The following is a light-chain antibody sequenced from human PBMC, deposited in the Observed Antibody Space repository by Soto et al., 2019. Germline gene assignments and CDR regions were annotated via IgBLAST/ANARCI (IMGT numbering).Light chain of an antibody. CDR3: QSYDSSLSGV. V-gene: IGLV1-40*01. CDR1: SSNIGAGYD. CDR2: GNS. J-gene: IGLJ1*01. Sequence: QSVLTQPPSVSGAPGQRVTISCTGSSSNIGAGYDVHWYQQFPGTAPKLLIYGNSNRPSGVPDRFSGSKSVTSASLAITGLQAEDEADDYCQSYDSSLSGVFGSGTKVTGL.